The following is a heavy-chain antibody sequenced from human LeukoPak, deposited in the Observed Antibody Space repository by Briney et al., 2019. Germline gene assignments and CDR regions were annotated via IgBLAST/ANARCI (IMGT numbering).Heavy chain of an antibody. J-gene: IGHJ5*02. V-gene: IGHV4-59*01. CDR2: IYYSGST. D-gene: IGHD2-2*01. CDR1: GGSISSYY. CDR3: ASGGPAASNWFDP. Sequence: SETVSLTCTVSGGSISSYYWSWIRQPPGKGLEWIGYIYYSGSTNYNPSLKSRVTISVDTSKNQFSLKLSSVTAADTAVYYCASGGPAASNWFDPWGQGTLVTVSS.